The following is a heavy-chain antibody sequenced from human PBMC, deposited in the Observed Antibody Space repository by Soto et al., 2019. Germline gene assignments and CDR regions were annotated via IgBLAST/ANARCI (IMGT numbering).Heavy chain of an antibody. CDR2: IYHSGST. D-gene: IGHD1-7*01. Sequence: PSETLSLTCAVSGGSISSSNWWSWVRQPPGKELEWIGEIYHSGSTNYNPSLKRRVTISVDKSKNQFSLTLSSVTAADTAVYYFARVKAANYATASLYWGQGTLGTVS. CDR3: ARVKAANYATASLY. CDR1: GGSISSSNW. J-gene: IGHJ4*02. V-gene: IGHV4-4*02.